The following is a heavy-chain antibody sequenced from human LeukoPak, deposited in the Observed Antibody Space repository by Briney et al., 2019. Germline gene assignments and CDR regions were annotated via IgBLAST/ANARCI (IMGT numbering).Heavy chain of an antibody. CDR3: ARVPLKMGYCSGGSCFEHYFDY. CDR2: ISSSSSYI. Sequence: GGSLRLSCAASGFTFSSYSMNWVRQAPGKGLEWVSSISSSSSYIYYADSVKGRFTISRDNAKNSLYLQMNSLRAEDTAVYYCARVPLKMGYCSGGSCFEHYFDYWGQGTLVTVSS. V-gene: IGHV3-21*01. CDR1: GFTFSSYS. J-gene: IGHJ4*02. D-gene: IGHD2-15*01.